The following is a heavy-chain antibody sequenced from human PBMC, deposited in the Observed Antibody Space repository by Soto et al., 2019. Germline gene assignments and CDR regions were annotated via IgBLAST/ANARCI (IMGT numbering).Heavy chain of an antibody. CDR3: ARERGSYRVQEACDI. D-gene: IGHD3-16*02. Sequence: QVQLVQSGAEVKKPGSSVKVSCKASGGTFSSYTISWVRQATGQGLEWMGRIIPILGIANYAKKFQCRVTITADKSTSTAHMELSSLRSEDTAVYYCARERGSYRVQEACDIWGQGTMVTVSS. V-gene: IGHV1-69*08. J-gene: IGHJ3*02. CDR1: GGTFSSYT. CDR2: IIPILGIA.